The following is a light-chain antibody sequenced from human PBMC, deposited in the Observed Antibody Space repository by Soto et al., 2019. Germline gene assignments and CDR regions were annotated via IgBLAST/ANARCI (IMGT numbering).Light chain of an antibody. CDR2: AAS. V-gene: IGKV1-27*01. CDR3: QKYYSAPWT. Sequence: DIQMTQSPTSLSAFVGDRVTITCRASQGISNYLAWYQQKPGKVPELLIYAASTLQSGVPFRFSGSRSGTYFPLTISSLQPEDVATYYCQKYYSAPWTFGQGTKVDIK. J-gene: IGKJ1*01. CDR1: QGISNY.